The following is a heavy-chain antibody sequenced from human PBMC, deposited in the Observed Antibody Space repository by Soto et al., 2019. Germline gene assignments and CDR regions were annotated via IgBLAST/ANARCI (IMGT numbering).Heavy chain of an antibody. V-gene: IGHV4-30-4*01. CDR3: ARAPVGLDTISYFDY. CDR2: IYNGGST. D-gene: IGHD3-3*01. CDR1: GDSVSSVGFH. J-gene: IGHJ4*02. Sequence: PSESLSLICTVSGDSVSSVGFHWAWLRRPPGKGLEWIGYIYNGGSTYYRPSLESRMRMSLDATRNHYSLRLTSVTAADTAVYFCARAPVGLDTISYFDYWGQGKLVTVSS.